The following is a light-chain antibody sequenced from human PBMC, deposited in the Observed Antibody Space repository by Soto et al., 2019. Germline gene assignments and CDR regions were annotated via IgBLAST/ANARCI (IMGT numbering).Light chain of an antibody. J-gene: IGLJ3*02. CDR1: SSDVGGYNY. CDR3: SSYTSSSTPYK. Sequence: QSALTQPASVSGSPGQSITISCTGTSSDVGGYNYVSWYQQHPGKAPKLMIYEVSNRPSGVSNRFSGSKSGNTASLTISGLQAEDEADYYCSSYTSSSTPYKFGGGTKLTVL. V-gene: IGLV2-14*01. CDR2: EVS.